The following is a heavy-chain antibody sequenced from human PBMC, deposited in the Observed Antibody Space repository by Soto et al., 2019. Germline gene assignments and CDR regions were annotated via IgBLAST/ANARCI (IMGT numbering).Heavy chain of an antibody. CDR1: GFTLSFYW. Sequence: QLVESGGGLVQPGGSLKLPCAASGFTLSFYWMIWVRQAPGKGLEWVANIKQDGSETYYADSVKGRFTISRDNAKNSLYLQMNSLRGEDTAVYYCARETSAVSHWGRGTLVTVSS. J-gene: IGHJ4*02. CDR3: ARETSAVSH. V-gene: IGHV3-7*01. CDR2: IKQDGSET.